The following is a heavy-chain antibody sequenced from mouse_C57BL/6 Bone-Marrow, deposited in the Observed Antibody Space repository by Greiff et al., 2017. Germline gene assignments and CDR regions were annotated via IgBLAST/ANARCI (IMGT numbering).Heavy chain of an antibody. D-gene: IGHD2-4*01. CDR1: GFTFSSYA. J-gene: IGHJ2*01. Sequence: EVKLQESGGGLVKPGGSLQLSCAASGFTFSSYAMSWVRQTPEKRLEWVATISDGGSYTYYPDNVKGRFTISRDNAKNNLYLQMSHLKSEDTAMYYCARKNYDYASYYFDYWGQGTTLTVSS. V-gene: IGHV5-4*03. CDR2: ISDGGSYT. CDR3: ARKNYDYASYYFDY.